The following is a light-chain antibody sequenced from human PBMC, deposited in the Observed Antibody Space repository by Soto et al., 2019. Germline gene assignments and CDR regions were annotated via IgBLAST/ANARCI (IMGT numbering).Light chain of an antibody. J-gene: IGKJ5*01. Sequence: DIQMTQSPSSLSESAGHIVTITCRASQGISTYLNWYQQEPGKAPKLLIYAASTLQGGVPSRFSGSGSGSDFTLTISSLKPEDFANYYCQQTFSPPSITFGQGTRLEIK. CDR1: QGISTY. CDR3: QQTFSPPSIT. CDR2: AAS. V-gene: IGKV1-39*01.